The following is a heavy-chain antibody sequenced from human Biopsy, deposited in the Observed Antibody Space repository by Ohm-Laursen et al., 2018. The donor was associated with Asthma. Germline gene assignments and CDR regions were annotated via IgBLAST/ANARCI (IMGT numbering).Heavy chain of an antibody. Sequence: SLRLSCVASGFTFSSYSMNWVRQAPGKGLEWVSSISSSSSYIYNVDSVKGRFTISRDNAKNSLYLQMNSLRAEDTAVYYCARVDTIFGVVIPIYYYYGMDVWGQGTTVTVSS. CDR1: GFTFSSYS. V-gene: IGHV3-21*01. CDR2: ISSSSSYI. D-gene: IGHD3-3*01. CDR3: ARVDTIFGVVIPIYYYYGMDV. J-gene: IGHJ6*02.